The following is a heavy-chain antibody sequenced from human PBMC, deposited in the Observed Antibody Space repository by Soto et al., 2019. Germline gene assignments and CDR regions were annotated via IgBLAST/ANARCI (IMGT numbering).Heavy chain of an antibody. Sequence: SQALCLTWTVSGGFISRCGDYLSWILQHPGKGLEWIGYMYHSGSTYYNPSLKSRVTISVDTSKKQFSLKLSSVTAADTAVYYCARDIPDSSGPTLGMDVWGQGSTVTVS. J-gene: IGHJ6*02. CDR1: GGFISRCGDY. V-gene: IGHV4-31*02. D-gene: IGHD6-19*01. CDR2: MYHSGST. CDR3: ARDIPDSSGPTLGMDV.